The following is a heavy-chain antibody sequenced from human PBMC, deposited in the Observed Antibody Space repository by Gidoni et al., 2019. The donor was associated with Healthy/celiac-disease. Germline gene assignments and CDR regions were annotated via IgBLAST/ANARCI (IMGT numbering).Heavy chain of an antibody. CDR1: GYTFTGYY. D-gene: IGHD6-19*01. CDR2: INPSSGGT. CDR3: ARAGYSSGREGNWFDP. V-gene: IGHV1-2*04. J-gene: IGHJ5*02. Sequence: QVQLVQSGAEVKKPGASVKVPCMASGYTFTGYYMHWVRQAPGQGLEWMGWINPSSGGTNYAQKFQGWVTMTRDTSISTAYMELSRLRSDDTAVYYCARAGYSSGREGNWFDPWGQGTLVTVSS.